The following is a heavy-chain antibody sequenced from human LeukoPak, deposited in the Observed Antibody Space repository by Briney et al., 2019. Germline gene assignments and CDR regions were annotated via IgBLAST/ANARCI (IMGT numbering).Heavy chain of an antibody. D-gene: IGHD2-8*01. CDR3: ARGYCTNGACFYLDY. CDR1: GFTFRNFW. Sequence: GGSLRLSCAASGFTFRNFWMHWVRQVPGKGLVWVSRINTDGTDTDYADSVKGRFTISRDHASNTLYLQMNSLRDEDAAVYYCARGYCTNGACFYLDYWGQGTLVTVSS. V-gene: IGHV3-74*01. J-gene: IGHJ4*02. CDR2: INTDGTDT.